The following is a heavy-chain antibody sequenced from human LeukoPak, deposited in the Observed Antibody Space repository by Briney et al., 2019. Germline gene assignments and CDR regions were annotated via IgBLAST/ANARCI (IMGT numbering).Heavy chain of an antibody. D-gene: IGHD3-10*01. V-gene: IGHV3-53*01. CDR2: IYSGGSA. Sequence: GGSLRLSCAASGFTVSGNYMSWVRQAPGEGLEWVSVIYSGGSAYYADSVKGRFTISRDNSKNTLYLQMNSLRAEDTAVYYCARDKMVRGASDYWGQGTLVTVSS. CDR1: GFTVSGNY. CDR3: ARDKMVRGASDY. J-gene: IGHJ4*02.